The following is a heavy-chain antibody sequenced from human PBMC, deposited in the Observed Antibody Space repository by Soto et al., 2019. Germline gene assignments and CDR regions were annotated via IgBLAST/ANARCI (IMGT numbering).Heavy chain of an antibody. CDR1: GGTFSSYA. J-gene: IGHJ6*02. D-gene: IGHD1-7*01. CDR2: IIPIFGTA. CDR3: AREWAQIVGGTTNYYYYGMDV. V-gene: IGHV1-69*13. Sequence: SVKVSCKASGGTFSSYAISWVRQAPGQGLEWMGGIIPIFGTANYAQKFQGRVTITADESTSTAYMELSSLRSEETAVYYCAREWAQIVGGTTNYYYYGMDVWGQ.